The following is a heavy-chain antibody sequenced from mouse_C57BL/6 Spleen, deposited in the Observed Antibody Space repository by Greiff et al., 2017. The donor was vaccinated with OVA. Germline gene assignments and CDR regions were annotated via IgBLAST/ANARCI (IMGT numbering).Heavy chain of an antibody. CDR3: ARKYYGSSEGAYAMDY. Sequence: VQLQESGAELVKPGASVKMSCKASGYTFTSYWITWVKQRPGQGLEWIGDIYPGSGSTNYNEKFKSKATLTVDTSSSTAYMQLSSLTSEDSAVYYCARKYYGSSEGAYAMDYWGQGTSVTVSS. D-gene: IGHD1-1*01. J-gene: IGHJ4*01. CDR1: GYTFTSYW. V-gene: IGHV1-55*01. CDR2: IYPGSGST.